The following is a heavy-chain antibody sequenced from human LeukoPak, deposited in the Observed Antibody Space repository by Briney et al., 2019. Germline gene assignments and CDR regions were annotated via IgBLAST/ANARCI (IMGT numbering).Heavy chain of an antibody. CDR3: AKAAMSAPLTYYYYYMDV. Sequence: GGSLRLSCAASGFTFSSYAMSWVRQAPGEGLEWVSAISGSGGSTYYADSVKGRFTISRDNSKNTLYLQMNSLRAEDTAVYYCAKAAMSAPLTYYYYYMDVWGKGTTVTVSS. CDR2: ISGSGGST. D-gene: IGHD2-2*01. J-gene: IGHJ6*03. CDR1: GFTFSSYA. V-gene: IGHV3-23*01.